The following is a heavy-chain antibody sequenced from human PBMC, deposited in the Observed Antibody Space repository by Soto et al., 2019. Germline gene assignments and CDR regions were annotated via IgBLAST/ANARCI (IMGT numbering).Heavy chain of an antibody. CDR3: AREGSSSWTPPGGMDV. Sequence: ASVKVSCKASGYTFTSYYMHWVRQAPGQGLEWMGIINPSGGSTSYAQKFQGRVTMTRDTSTSTVYMELSSLRSEDTAVYYCAREGSSSWTPPGGMDVWGQGTTVTVSS. V-gene: IGHV1-46*01. CDR1: GYTFTSYY. D-gene: IGHD6-13*01. CDR2: INPSGGST. J-gene: IGHJ6*02.